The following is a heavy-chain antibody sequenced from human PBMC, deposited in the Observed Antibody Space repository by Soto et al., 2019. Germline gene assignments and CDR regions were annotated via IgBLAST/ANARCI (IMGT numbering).Heavy chain of an antibody. J-gene: IGHJ4*02. D-gene: IGHD2-15*01. CDR3: ARELLLDY. CDR2: ISSSSSTI. CDR1: GFTFSSNS. Sequence: EVQLVESGGGLVQPGGSLRLSCTASGFTFSSNSMNWVRQAPGKGLEWVSYISSSSSTIYYADSVKGRFTISRDNAKNLLYLQMNSLRDEDRAVYDCARELLLDYGGQGTLVTVSS. V-gene: IGHV3-48*02.